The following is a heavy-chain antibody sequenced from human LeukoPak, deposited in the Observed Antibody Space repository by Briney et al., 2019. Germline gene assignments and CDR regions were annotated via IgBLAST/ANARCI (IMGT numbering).Heavy chain of an antibody. CDR3: ARSGLAAVVTVYNWFDP. V-gene: IGHV7-4-1*02. D-gene: IGHD2-21*02. J-gene: IGHJ5*02. CDR1: GYTFTSYA. CDR2: INTNTGNP. Sequence: GASVKVSCKASGYTFTSYAMNWVRQAPGQGLEWMGWINTNTGNPTYAQGFTGRFVFSLDTSVSTAYLQISSLKAEDTAVHYCARSGLAAVVTVYNWFDPWGQGTLVTVSS.